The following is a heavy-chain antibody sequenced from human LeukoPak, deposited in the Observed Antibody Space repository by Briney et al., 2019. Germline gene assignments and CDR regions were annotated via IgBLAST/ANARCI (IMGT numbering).Heavy chain of an antibody. D-gene: IGHD2-21*02. Sequence: ASVKVSYKASGYSFSTYALNWVRQAPGQGLEWMGWINTQTGNPTYAQDFTGRFVFSLDTSVKTAYLQISSLKAEDTAVYYCARDVATYCGGDCYPTDFDYWGQGTLVTVSS. CDR1: GYSFSTYA. CDR3: ARDVATYCGGDCYPTDFDY. V-gene: IGHV7-4-1*02. J-gene: IGHJ4*02. CDR2: INTQTGNP.